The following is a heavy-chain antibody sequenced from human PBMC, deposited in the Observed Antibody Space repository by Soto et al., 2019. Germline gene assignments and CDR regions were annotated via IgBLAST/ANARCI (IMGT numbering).Heavy chain of an antibody. CDR3: ARVEGSPYCSGGSCYFGIDS. CDR1: GFTFSSYG. CDR2: IWYDGSNK. J-gene: IGHJ5*01. V-gene: IGHV3-33*01. Sequence: PVGSLRLSCAASGFTFSSYGMHWVRQAPGKGLEWVAVIWYDGSNKYYADSVKGRFTISRDNSKNTLYLQMNSLRAEDTAAYYCARVEGSPYCSGGSCYFGIDSWGQGTLVTAPQ. D-gene: IGHD2-15*01.